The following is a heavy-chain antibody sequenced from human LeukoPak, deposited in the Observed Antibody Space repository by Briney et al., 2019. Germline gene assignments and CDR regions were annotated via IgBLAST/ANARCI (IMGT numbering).Heavy chain of an antibody. J-gene: IGHJ4*02. D-gene: IGHD4-17*01. CDR3: VNSRMTTVTAFDY. CDR1: GFTFSSYG. V-gene: IGHV3-64D*06. Sequence: GGSLRLSCAASGFTFSSYGMHWVRQAPGKGLEYVSAISSKGGSTYYADSVKGRFTISRDNSKNTLYLQMSSLRAEDTAVYYCVNSRMTTVTAFDYWGQGTLVTVSS. CDR2: ISSKGGST.